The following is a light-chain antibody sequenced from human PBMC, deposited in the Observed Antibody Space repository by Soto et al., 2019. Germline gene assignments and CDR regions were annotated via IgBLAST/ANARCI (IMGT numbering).Light chain of an antibody. V-gene: IGKV3-15*01. Sequence: IVLTQSPATLSVSPGERATLSCRASQAVGSNLAWYQQRPGQAPRLLIYDASTRATGIPHRFSGGGSGTEFPLTISSLQSDDFAVYHCQHFNKWPHMPPFGEGTKLAIK. CDR3: QHFNKWPHMPP. J-gene: IGKJ2*01. CDR2: DAS. CDR1: QAVGSN.